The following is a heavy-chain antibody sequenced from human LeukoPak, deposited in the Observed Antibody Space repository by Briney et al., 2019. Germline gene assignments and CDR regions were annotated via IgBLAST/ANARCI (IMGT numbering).Heavy chain of an antibody. CDR1: GFTFTDSW. CDR3: ARVRYGNYFDY. V-gene: IGHV3-7*04. J-gene: IGHJ4*02. CDR2: IKPDGTEK. D-gene: IGHD3-16*02. Sequence: GGSLRLSCAASGFTFTDSWMSWVRQPPGKGLEWVINIKPDGTEKYYVDSLKGRFTVSRDNAKNSLYLQMSSLRAEDTAVYYCARVRYGNYFDYWGQGTLVTVSS.